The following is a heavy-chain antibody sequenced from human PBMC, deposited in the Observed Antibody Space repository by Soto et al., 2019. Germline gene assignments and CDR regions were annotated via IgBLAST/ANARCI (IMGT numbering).Heavy chain of an antibody. CDR2: TSRQGGYI. CDR1: GFTFSSYS. D-gene: IGHD3-10*01. J-gene: IGHJ4*02. Sequence: EVQLVESGGGLVKPGGSLRLSCAASGFTFSSYSMNWVRQAPGKGLEWVSSTSRQGGYIYYADSVKGRFTIYRDNAKNSMYMQMNSLRAQDTAVYYRARRPYGSRSYSHSDYWGQGILGTVSS. CDR3: ARRPYGSRSYSHSDY. V-gene: IGHV3-21*01.